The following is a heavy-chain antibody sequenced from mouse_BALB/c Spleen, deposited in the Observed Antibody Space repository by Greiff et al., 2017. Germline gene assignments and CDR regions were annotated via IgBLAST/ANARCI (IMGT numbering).Heavy chain of an antibody. Sequence: VQLQQSGAELVRPGALVKLSCKASGFKIKDYYMHWVKQRPEQGLEWIGWIDPENGNTIYDPKFQGKASITADTSSNTAYLQLSSLTSEDTAVYYCARSNSLLRLDYWGQGTSVTVSS. D-gene: IGHD1-2*01. J-gene: IGHJ4*01. CDR1: GFKIKDYY. V-gene: IGHV14-1*02. CDR3: ARSNSLLRLDY. CDR2: IDPENGNT.